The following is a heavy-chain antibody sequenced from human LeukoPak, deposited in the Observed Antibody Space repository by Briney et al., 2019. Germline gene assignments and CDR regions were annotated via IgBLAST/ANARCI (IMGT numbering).Heavy chain of an antibody. D-gene: IGHD6-6*01. Sequence: PGRSLRLSCAASGFTFDDYAMHWVRHAPGKGLEWVSGISWNSGSIGYADSVKGRFTISRDNAKNSLYLQMNSLRAEDMALYYCAKGSIAAPRGYFDYWGQGTLVTVSS. CDR1: GFTFDDYA. CDR2: ISWNSGSI. V-gene: IGHV3-9*03. CDR3: AKGSIAAPRGYFDY. J-gene: IGHJ4*02.